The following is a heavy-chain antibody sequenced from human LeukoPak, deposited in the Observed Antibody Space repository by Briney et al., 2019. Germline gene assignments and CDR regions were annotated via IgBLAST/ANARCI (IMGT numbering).Heavy chain of an antibody. V-gene: IGHV3-30-3*01. CDR2: ISYDGSNK. CDR1: GFTFSSYA. CDR3: ARGPNLYDAFDI. Sequence: GRSLRLSCAASGFTFSSYAMHWVRQAPGKGLEWVAVISYDGSNKYYADSVKGRFTISRDNSKNTLYLQMNSLRAEDTAVYYCARGPNLYDAFDIWGQGTMVTVSS. J-gene: IGHJ3*02. D-gene: IGHD3-10*01.